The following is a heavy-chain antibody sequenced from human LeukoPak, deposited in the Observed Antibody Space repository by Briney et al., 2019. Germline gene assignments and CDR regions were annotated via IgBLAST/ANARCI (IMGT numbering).Heavy chain of an antibody. V-gene: IGHV4-34*01. J-gene: IGHJ5*02. D-gene: IGHD6-19*01. Sequence: SETLSLTCAVYGGSFSGYYWSWIRQPPGKGLEWIGEINHSGSTNYNPSLKSRVTISVDTSKNQFSLKLSSVTAADTAVYYCARGRWSRSGWANWFDPWGQGTLVTVSS. CDR3: ARGRWSRSGWANWFDP. CDR2: INHSGST. CDR1: GGSFSGYY.